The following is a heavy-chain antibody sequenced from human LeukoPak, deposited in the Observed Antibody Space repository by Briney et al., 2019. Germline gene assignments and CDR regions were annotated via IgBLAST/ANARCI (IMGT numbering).Heavy chain of an antibody. J-gene: IGHJ4*02. D-gene: IGHD2-15*01. V-gene: IGHV4-39*07. Sequence: PSETLSLTCTVSGGSISSSSYYWGWIRQPPGKGLEWIGSIYYSGSTYYNPSLKSRVTISVDTSKNQFSLKLSSVTAADTAVYYCARETDCSGGSCVDYWGQGTLVTVSS. CDR2: IYYSGST. CDR3: ARETDCSGGSCVDY. CDR1: GGSISSSSYY.